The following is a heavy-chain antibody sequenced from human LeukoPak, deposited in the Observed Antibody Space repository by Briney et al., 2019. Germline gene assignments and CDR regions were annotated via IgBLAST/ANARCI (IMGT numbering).Heavy chain of an antibody. CDR1: GGTFSIYA. J-gene: IGHJ6*02. D-gene: IGHD3-10*01. Sequence: SVTVSCKASGGTFSIYAISWVRQAPGQGLEWMGGIIPIFGTANYAQKFQGRVTITADESTSTAYMELSSLRSEDTAVYYCARASRYYGSGSFYGMDVWGQGTTVTVSS. V-gene: IGHV1-69*13. CDR3: ARASRYYGSGSFYGMDV. CDR2: IIPIFGTA.